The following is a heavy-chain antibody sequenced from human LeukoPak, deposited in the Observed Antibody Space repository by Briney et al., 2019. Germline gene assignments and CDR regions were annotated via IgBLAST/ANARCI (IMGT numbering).Heavy chain of an antibody. CDR2: ISSSGSSI. V-gene: IGHV3-48*03. Sequence: GGSLRLSCAASGFTFRVYEMNWVRQAPGKGLEWVSYISSSGSSIYYADSVKGRFSISRDNAKNSLYLHMNSLRADDTAIYYCARAKYTNNWNDAFDIWGQGTTVTVSS. D-gene: IGHD1-1*01. CDR1: GFTFRVYE. CDR3: ARAKYTNNWNDAFDI. J-gene: IGHJ3*02.